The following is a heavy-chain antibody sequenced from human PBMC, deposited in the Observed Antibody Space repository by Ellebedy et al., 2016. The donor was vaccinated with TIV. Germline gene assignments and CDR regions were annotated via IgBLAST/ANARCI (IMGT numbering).Heavy chain of an antibody. CDR2: ISGSGADI. CDR1: GFTFSSYS. J-gene: IGHJ4*02. V-gene: IGHV3-21*01. D-gene: IGHD6-19*01. CDR3: ARASSVWYFPEDH. Sequence: GGSLRLSXITSGFTFSSYSMSWVRQAPGEGLEWVSSISGSGADIYYADSVKGRFSISRDSAENSLYLQMNGLKAEDTALYFCARASSVWYFPEDHWGQGTLVTVSS.